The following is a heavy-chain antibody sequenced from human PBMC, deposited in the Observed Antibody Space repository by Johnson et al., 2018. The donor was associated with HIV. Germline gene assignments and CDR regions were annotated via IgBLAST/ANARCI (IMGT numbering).Heavy chain of an antibody. J-gene: IGHJ3*02. CDR2: ISYDGRNK. CDR1: GFTFSSYG. CDR3: ARGLVGWASTVASYAFDI. V-gene: IGHV3-30*03. Sequence: QMQLVESGGGVVQPGRSLRLSCAASGFTFSSYGMHWVRQAPGKGLEWVAVISYDGRNKYYADSVKGRFTISRDNSKNTLYLQMNSLRAEDTAVYYCARGLVGWASTVASYAFDIWGQGTMVTVSS. D-gene: IGHD6-19*01.